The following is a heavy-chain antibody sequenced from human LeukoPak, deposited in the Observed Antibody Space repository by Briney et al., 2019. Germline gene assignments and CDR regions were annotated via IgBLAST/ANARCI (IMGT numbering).Heavy chain of an antibody. CDR3: TSTDFWSGYSVYYYGMDV. D-gene: IGHD3-3*01. J-gene: IGHJ6*02. CDR1: GFTFSNAW. V-gene: IGHV3-15*01. Sequence: GGSLRLSCAASGFTFSNAWMSWVRQAPGKGLEWVGRIKSKTDGGTTDYAAPVKGRFTISRDDSKNTLYLQMNSLKTEDTAVYYCTSTDFWSGYSVYYYGMDVWGQGTTVTVSS. CDR2: IKSKTDGGTT.